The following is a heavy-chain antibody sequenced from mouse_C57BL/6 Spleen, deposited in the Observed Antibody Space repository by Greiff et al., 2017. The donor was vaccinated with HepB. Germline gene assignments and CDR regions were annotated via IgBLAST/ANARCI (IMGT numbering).Heavy chain of an antibody. CDR3: TRVPYYFDY. J-gene: IGHJ2*01. D-gene: IGHD6-1*01. Sequence: VQLQQSGAELVRPGASVTLSCKASGYTFTDYEMHWVKQTPVHGLEWIGAIDPETGGTAYNQKFKGKAILTADKSSSTAYMELRSLTSEDSAVYYCTRVPYYFDYWGQGTTLTVSS. V-gene: IGHV1-15*01. CDR1: GYTFTDYE. CDR2: IDPETGGT.